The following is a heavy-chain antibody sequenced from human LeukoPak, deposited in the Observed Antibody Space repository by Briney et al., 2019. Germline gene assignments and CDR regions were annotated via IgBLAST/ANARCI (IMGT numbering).Heavy chain of an antibody. Sequence: ASVKVSCKASGYTFTDYVISWVRQAPGQGLEWMGWINTYNGNTNYLLKLQGRVTMTRDTTTNTAYVELRSLRSDDTAVYYCARSWGYDGNWFDPWGQGTLVTVSS. V-gene: IGHV1-18*01. CDR2: INTYNGNT. CDR1: GYTFTDYV. D-gene: IGHD3-3*01. CDR3: ARSWGYDGNWFDP. J-gene: IGHJ5*02.